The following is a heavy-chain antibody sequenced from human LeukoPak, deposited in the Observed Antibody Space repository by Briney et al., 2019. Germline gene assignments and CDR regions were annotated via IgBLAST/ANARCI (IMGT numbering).Heavy chain of an antibody. J-gene: IGHJ4*02. V-gene: IGHV4-34*01. CDR2: IYHSGST. Sequence: PSETLSLTCAVYGGSFSGYYWSWIRQPPGKGLEWIGEIYHSGSTNYNPSLKSRVTISVDKSKNQFSLKLSSVTAADTAVYYCARLGRNYDFWSGYIFDYWGQGTLVTVSS. D-gene: IGHD3-3*01. CDR1: GGSFSGYY. CDR3: ARLGRNYDFWSGYIFDY.